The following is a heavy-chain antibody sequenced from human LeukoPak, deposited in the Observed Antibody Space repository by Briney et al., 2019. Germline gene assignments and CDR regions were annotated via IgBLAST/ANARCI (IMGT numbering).Heavy chain of an antibody. CDR2: IIPILGIA. CDR3: AKDYGDYVINY. J-gene: IGHJ4*02. CDR1: GGTFSSYA. V-gene: IGHV1-69*04. Sequence: SVKVSCKASGGTFSSYAIIWVRQAPGQGLEWMGRIIPILGIANYAQKFQGRVTITADKSTSTAYMELSSLRSEDTAVYYCAKDYGDYVINYWGQGTLVTVSS. D-gene: IGHD4-17*01.